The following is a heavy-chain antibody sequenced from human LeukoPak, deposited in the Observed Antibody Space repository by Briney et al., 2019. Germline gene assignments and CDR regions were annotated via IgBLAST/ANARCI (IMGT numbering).Heavy chain of an antibody. CDR3: ARESDVDTAMADDAFDI. V-gene: IGHV1-46*01. D-gene: IGHD5-18*01. Sequence: ASVKVSCKASGYTFTSYYMHWVRQAPGQGLEWMGIINPSGGSTSYAQKFQGRVTMTRGTSTSTVYMELSSLRSEDTAVYYCARESDVDTAMADDAFDIWGQGTMVTVSS. CDR2: INPSGGST. J-gene: IGHJ3*02. CDR1: GYTFTSYY.